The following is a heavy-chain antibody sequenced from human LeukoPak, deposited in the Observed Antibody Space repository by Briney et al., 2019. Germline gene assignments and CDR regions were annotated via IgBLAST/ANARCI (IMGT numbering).Heavy chain of an antibody. CDR1: GYTFTKYS. CDR2: INPYNGNT. CDR3: ARFNWELKHYYYYYMDV. D-gene: IGHD4-23*01. Sequence: ASVKVSCKASGYTFTKYSISWVRQAPGQGLEWMGWINPYNGNTKYKQNFQGRVTMTTDTSTSTAYMELRSLRSDDTAAYYCARFNWELKHYYYYYMDVWGKGTTVTVSS. J-gene: IGHJ6*03. V-gene: IGHV1-18*01.